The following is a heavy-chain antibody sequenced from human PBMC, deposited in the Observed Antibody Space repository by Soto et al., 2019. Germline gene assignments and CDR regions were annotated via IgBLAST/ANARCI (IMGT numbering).Heavy chain of an antibody. Sequence: PSETLSLTCAVSSGSISSSNWWSWVRQPPGKGLEWIGEIYHSGSTNYNPSLKSRVTISVDKSKNQFSLKLSSVTAADTAVYYCARVYSGYDHQALGYYYYMDVWGKGTTVTVSS. D-gene: IGHD5-12*01. V-gene: IGHV4-4*02. J-gene: IGHJ6*03. CDR2: IYHSGST. CDR1: SGSISSSNW. CDR3: ARVYSGYDHQALGYYYYMDV.